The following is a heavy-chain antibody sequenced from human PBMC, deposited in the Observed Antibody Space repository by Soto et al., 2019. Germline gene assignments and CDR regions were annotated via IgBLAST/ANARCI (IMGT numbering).Heavy chain of an antibody. CDR2: ISGSGGST. J-gene: IGHJ6*02. V-gene: IGHV3-23*01. CDR3: AKDLSPYYDFWSGYDYYYYGMDV. D-gene: IGHD3-3*01. Sequence: PGGSLRLSCAASGFTFSSYAMSWVRQAPGKGLEWVSAISGSGGSTYYADSVKGRFTISRDNSKNTLYLQMNSLRAEDTAVYYCAKDLSPYYDFWSGYDYYYYGMDVWSQGTTVTVSS. CDR1: GFTFSSYA.